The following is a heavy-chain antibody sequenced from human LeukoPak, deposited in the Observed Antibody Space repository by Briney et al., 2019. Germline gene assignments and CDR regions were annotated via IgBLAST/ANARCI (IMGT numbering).Heavy chain of an antibody. J-gene: IGHJ4*02. CDR1: GFTFSSYG. CDR3: AKLPRPRCSGGSCHDY. Sequence: PGGSLRLSCAASGFTFSSYGMHWVRQAPGKGLEWVAVISYDGSNKYYADSVKGRFTISRDNSKNTLYLQMNSLRAEDTAVYYCAKLPRPRCSGGSCHDYWGQGTLVTVSS. CDR2: ISYDGSNK. D-gene: IGHD2-15*01. V-gene: IGHV3-30*18.